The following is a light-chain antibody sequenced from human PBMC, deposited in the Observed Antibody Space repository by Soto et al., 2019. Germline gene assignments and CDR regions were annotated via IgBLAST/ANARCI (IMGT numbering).Light chain of an antibody. V-gene: IGLV2-23*01. J-gene: IGLJ1*01. CDR3: CSYAGSSTPLYV. CDR1: SSDVGSYNL. CDR2: EGS. Sequence: QSVLTQPASVSGSPGQSITISCTGTSSDVGSYNLVSWYQQHPGKAPKLMIYEGSKRPSGISKSFSGSKSGNTASLTISGLQAEDEADYYCCSYAGSSTPLYVFGTGTKLTVL.